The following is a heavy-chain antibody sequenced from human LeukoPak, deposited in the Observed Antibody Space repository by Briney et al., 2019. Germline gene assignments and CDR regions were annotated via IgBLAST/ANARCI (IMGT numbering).Heavy chain of an antibody. V-gene: IGHV3-23*01. CDR2: TSGSGGST. CDR1: GFTFSSYA. D-gene: IGHD3-22*01. J-gene: IGHJ4*02. CDR3: AKDPQTYYYDSSGYYYFDY. Sequence: GGSLRLSCAASGFTFSSYAMSWVRQAPGKGLEWVSATSGSGGSTYYADSVKGRFTISRDNSKNTLYLQMNSLRAEDTAVYYCAKDPQTYYYDSSGYYYFDYWGQGTLVTVSS.